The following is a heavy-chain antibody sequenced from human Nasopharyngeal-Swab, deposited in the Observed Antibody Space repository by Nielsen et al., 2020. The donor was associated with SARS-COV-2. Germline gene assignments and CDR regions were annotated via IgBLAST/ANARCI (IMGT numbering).Heavy chain of an antibody. CDR2: IKSKTDGGTT. Sequence: GESLKISCAASGFTFSNAWMSWVRQAPGKGLEWVGRIKSKTDGGTTDYAAPMKGRFTISRDDSKNTLYLQMNSLKTEDTAVYYCTTDIPLLSHGYWGQGTLVTVSS. CDR3: TTDIPLLSHGY. CDR1: GFTFSNAW. J-gene: IGHJ4*02. D-gene: IGHD3-10*01. V-gene: IGHV3-15*01.